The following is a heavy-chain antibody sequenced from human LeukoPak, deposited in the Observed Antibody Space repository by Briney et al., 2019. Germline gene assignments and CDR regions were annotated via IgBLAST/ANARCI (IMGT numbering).Heavy chain of an antibody. CDR3: ARGAKAY. Sequence: GASVKVSCKASGYTFTDHYIHWVRQAPGQGLEWMGWINPDSGDTAYAQEFQGRVTMTRATSISTTYMDLSRLRSDDTAVYYCARGAKAYWGQGTLVTVSS. V-gene: IGHV1-2*02. J-gene: IGHJ4*02. CDR1: GYTFTDHY. CDR2: INPDSGDT.